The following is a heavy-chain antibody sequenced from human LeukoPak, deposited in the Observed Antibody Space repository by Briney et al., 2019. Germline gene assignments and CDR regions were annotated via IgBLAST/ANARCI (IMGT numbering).Heavy chain of an antibody. Sequence: SVKVSCKASGYTFTGYYMHWVRQAPGQGLEWMGGIIPIFGTANYAQKFQGRVTITADESTSTAYMELSSLRSEDTAVYYCAREPVTLESSFDYWGQGTLVTVSS. D-gene: IGHD2/OR15-2a*01. J-gene: IGHJ4*02. CDR1: GYTFTGYY. V-gene: IGHV1-69*13. CDR3: AREPVTLESSFDY. CDR2: IIPIFGTA.